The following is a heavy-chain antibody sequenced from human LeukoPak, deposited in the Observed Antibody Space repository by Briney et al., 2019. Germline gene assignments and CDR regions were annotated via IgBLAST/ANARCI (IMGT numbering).Heavy chain of an antibody. CDR3: ARGGGYYDSSGYYR. CDR1: GYTFTSYG. CDR2: MNPNSGNT. V-gene: IGHV1-8*02. D-gene: IGHD3-22*01. Sequence: ASVKVSCKASGYTFTSYGISWVRQAPGQGLEWMGWMNPNSGNTGYAQKFQGRVTMTRNTSISTAYMELSSLRSEDTAVYYCARGGGYYDSSGYYRWGQGTLVTVSS. J-gene: IGHJ5*02.